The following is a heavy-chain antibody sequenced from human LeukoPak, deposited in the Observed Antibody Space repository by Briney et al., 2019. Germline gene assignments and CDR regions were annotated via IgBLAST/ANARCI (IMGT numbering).Heavy chain of an antibody. D-gene: IGHD2-21*02. CDR3: ARDKSFPDVVVTANWYFDL. CDR2: ISSSGSTI. V-gene: IGHV3-11*01. Sequence: PGGSLRLSCAASGFTFSDYYMSWIRQAPGKGLEWVSYISSSGSTIYYADSVKGRFTISRDNAKNSLYLQMNSLRAEDTAVYYCARDKSFPDVVVTANWYFDLWGRGTLVTVSS. CDR1: GFTFSDYY. J-gene: IGHJ2*01.